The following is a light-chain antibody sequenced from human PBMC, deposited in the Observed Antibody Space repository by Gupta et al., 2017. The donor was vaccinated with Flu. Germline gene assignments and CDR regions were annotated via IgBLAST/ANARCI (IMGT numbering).Light chain of an antibody. V-gene: IGLV3-21*02. CDR3: QVWDSTSDWV. Sequence: SYVLTQPPSVSVAPGPTARIACGGNNIGDESVHWYQQKPGQAPVLVVFHNKDRPSGIPERFSGSNSGHTATLTISRVEVGDEADYYCQVWDSTSDWVFGGGTKLTVL. J-gene: IGLJ3*02. CDR1: NIGDES. CDR2: HNK.